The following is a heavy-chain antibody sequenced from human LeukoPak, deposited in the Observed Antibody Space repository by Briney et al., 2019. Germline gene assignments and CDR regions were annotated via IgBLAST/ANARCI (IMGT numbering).Heavy chain of an antibody. D-gene: IGHD3-22*01. CDR1: GFTVSSNY. J-gene: IGHJ3*02. CDR2: IYSGGST. CDR3: ARRYYDSSGYYRNDI. Sequence: GGSLRLSCAASGFTVSSNYMSWVRQAPGKGLERVSVIYSGGSTYYADSVKGRFTISRDNSKNTLYLQMNSLRAEDTAVYYCARRYYDSSGYYRNDIWGQGTMVTVSS. V-gene: IGHV3-53*01.